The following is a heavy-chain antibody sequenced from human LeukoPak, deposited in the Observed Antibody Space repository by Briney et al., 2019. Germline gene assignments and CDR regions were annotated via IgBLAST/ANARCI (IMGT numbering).Heavy chain of an antibody. V-gene: IGHV3-21*01. CDR2: VSSSATYI. J-gene: IGHJ2*01. D-gene: IGHD2-15*01. CDR3: AREVMVVAATTFWYFDL. Sequence: GGSLRLSCAASGFTFSSYSMHWVRQAPGKGLEWVSSVSSSATYIYYADSVKGRFTISRDNAKNSLYLQMNSLRAEDTAVYYCAREVMVVAATTFWYFDLWGRGTLVTVSS. CDR1: GFTFSSYS.